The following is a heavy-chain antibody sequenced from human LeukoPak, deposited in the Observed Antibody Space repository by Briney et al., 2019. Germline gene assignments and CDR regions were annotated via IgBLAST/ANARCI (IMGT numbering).Heavy chain of an antibody. D-gene: IGHD3-22*01. CDR2: ISGSGGST. V-gene: IGHV3-23*01. J-gene: IGHJ4*02. CDR3: AKTGDSSGYYGIDY. CDR1: GFTFSSYA. Sequence: GGSLRLSCAASGFTFSSYAMSWVRQAPGKGLEWVSAISGSGGSTYYADSVKGRFTISRDNSKNTLYLQMNSLRAEDTAVYYCAKTGDSSGYYGIDYWGQGTLVTVSS.